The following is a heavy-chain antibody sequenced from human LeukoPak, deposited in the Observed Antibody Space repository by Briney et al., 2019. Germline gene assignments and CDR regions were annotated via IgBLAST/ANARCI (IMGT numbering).Heavy chain of an antibody. CDR1: GGSISSGGYY. D-gene: IGHD2-2*01. Sequence: KTSQTLSLTYTVSGGSISSGGYYWSWIRQHPGKGLEWIGYIYYSGSTYYNPSLKSRVTISVDTSKNRFSLKLSSVTAADTAVYYCARGDCSSTSCYPYYYYYGMDVWGQGTTVTVSS. V-gene: IGHV4-31*03. CDR3: ARGDCSSTSCYPYYYYYGMDV. CDR2: IYYSGST. J-gene: IGHJ6*02.